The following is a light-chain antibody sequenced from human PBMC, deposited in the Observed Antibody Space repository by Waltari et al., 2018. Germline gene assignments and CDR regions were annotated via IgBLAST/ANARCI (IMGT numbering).Light chain of an antibody. CDR1: QSISSY. J-gene: IGKJ3*01. CDR3: QQSYSTPL. Sequence: DIQMTQSPSSLSPSVGDRVTITCRASQSISSYLNWYQQKPGKAPKLLIYAASSLQSGVPSRFSGSGSGTDFTLTISSLQPEDFATYYCQQSYSTPLFGPGTKVDIK. V-gene: IGKV1-39*01. CDR2: AAS.